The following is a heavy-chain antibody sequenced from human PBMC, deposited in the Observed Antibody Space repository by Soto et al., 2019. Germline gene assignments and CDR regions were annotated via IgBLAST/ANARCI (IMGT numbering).Heavy chain of an antibody. V-gene: IGHV3-33*01. D-gene: IGHD6-19*01. CDR3: ARGGYSAGWTDGMDV. CDR2: IWYDGSNN. J-gene: IGHJ6*02. CDR1: GFTFNTYG. Sequence: QVQLVESGGGEVQPGRSLRLSCAASGFTFNTYGMHWVRQAPGKGLEWVAVIWYDGSNNYYADSVKGRFTISRDNSKNTLYLEMNSLRPEDTAVYHCARGGYSAGWTDGMDVWGQGTTVTVS.